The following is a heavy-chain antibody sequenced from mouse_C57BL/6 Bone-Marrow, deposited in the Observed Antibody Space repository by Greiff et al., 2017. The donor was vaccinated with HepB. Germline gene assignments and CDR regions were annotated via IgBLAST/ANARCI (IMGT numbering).Heavy chain of an antibody. V-gene: IGHV5-6*01. Sequence: EVHLVESGGDLVKPGGSLKLSCAASGFTFSSYGMSWVRQTPDKRLEWVATSSSGGSYTYYPDSVKGRFTISRDNAKNTLYLQMSSLKSEDTAMYYCARHDPYGNSWFAYWGQGTLVTVSA. D-gene: IGHD2-1*01. CDR3: ARHDPYGNSWFAY. CDR1: GFTFSSYG. J-gene: IGHJ3*01. CDR2: SSSGGSYT.